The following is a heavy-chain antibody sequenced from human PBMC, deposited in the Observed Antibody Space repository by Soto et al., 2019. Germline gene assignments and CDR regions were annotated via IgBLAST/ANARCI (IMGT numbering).Heavy chain of an antibody. CDR3: ASGFGN. V-gene: IGHV3-66*01. D-gene: IGHD3-16*01. Sequence: EVQLVESGGGLVQPGGSLRLSCAVSGFTVSSNYMTWVRQAAGKGLECVSVLYSGFSTYYADSVKGRFTISRDNSKNTLYLQMSSLRAEDTAVYYCASGFGNWGQGTLVTVSS. J-gene: IGHJ4*02. CDR2: LYSGFST. CDR1: GFTVSSNY.